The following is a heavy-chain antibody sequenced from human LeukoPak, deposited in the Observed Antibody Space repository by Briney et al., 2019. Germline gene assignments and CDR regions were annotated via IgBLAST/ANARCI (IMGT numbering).Heavy chain of an antibody. V-gene: IGHV3-21*01. J-gene: IGHJ6*02. Sequence: GGSLRLSCAASGFTFSSYSMNWVRQAPGKGLEWVSSISSSSSYIYYADSVKGRFTISRDNAKNSLYLQMNSLRAEDTAVYYCARAAAGYYYYYGMDVWGQGTTVTVSS. CDR1: GFTFSSYS. D-gene: IGHD6-13*01. CDR2: ISSSSSYI. CDR3: ARAAAGYYYYYGMDV.